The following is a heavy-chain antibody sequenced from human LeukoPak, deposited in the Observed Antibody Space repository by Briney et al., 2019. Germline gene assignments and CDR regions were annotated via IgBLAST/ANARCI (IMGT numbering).Heavy chain of an antibody. CDR1: GGSSSSYY. CDR2: IYYSGST. V-gene: IGHV4-59*01. Sequence: SETLSLTCTVSGGSSSSYYWSWIRQPPGKGLEWIGYIYYSGSTNYNPSLKSRVTISVDTSKNQFSLKLSSVTAADTAVYYCARVSGSYYYYGMDVWGQGTTVTVSS. J-gene: IGHJ6*02. CDR3: ARVSGSYYYYGMDV. D-gene: IGHD1-26*01.